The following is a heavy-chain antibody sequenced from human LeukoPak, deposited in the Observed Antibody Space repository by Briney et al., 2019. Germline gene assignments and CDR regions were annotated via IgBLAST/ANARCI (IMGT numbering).Heavy chain of an antibody. J-gene: IGHJ6*03. CDR2: INHSGSTS. CDR3: ASDARSTSSDYYYYMDV. V-gene: IGHV4-34*01. CDR1: GESFSGYF. D-gene: IGHD2-2*01. Sequence: SETLSLTCAVYGESFSGYFWNWIRQPPGKGLEWIGEINHSGSTSNHNPSLKSRVTMSVDTSKNQFSLKLSSVTAADTAVYYCASDARSTSSDYYYYMDVWGKGTTVTVSS.